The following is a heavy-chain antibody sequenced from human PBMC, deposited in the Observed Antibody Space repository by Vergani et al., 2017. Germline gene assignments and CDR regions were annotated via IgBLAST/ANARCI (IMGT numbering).Heavy chain of an antibody. CDR3: ARGRYLYGF. CDR1: GGSISSYY. J-gene: IGHJ6*04. V-gene: IGHV4-59*01. CDR2: IYYSGST. Sequence: QVQLQESGPGLVKPSETLSLTCTVSGGSISSYYWSWIRKPPGKGLEWIGYIYYSGSTNYKPSLKSRVTISVDTSKNQFSLKLSSVTAADTAVYYCARGRYLYGFWGKGTTVTVSS. D-gene: IGHD3-9*01.